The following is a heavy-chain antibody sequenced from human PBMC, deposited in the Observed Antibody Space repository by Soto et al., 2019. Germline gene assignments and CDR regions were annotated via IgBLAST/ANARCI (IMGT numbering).Heavy chain of an antibody. Sequence: ASVKVSCKASGYTFTSYYMHWVRQAPGQGLEWMGIINPSGGSTSYAQKFQGRVTMTRDTSTSTVYMELSNLRADDTAVYYCARGDYFDSSGPFSDAFDIWGQGTMVTVSS. CDR3: ARGDYFDSSGPFSDAFDI. D-gene: IGHD3-22*01. V-gene: IGHV1-46*01. J-gene: IGHJ3*02. CDR1: GYTFTSYY. CDR2: INPSGGST.